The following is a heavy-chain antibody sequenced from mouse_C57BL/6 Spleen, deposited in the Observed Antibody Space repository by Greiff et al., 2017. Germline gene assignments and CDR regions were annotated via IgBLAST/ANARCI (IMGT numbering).Heavy chain of an antibody. Sequence: QVQLQQPGAELVRPGTSVKLSCKASGYTFTSYWMHWVKQRPGQGLEWIGVIDPSDSYTNYNQKFKGKATLTVDTSSRTAYMQLSSLTSEDSAVYYCARDGSSPYYYAMDYWGQGTSVTVSS. CDR2: IDPSDSYT. D-gene: IGHD1-1*01. CDR3: ARDGSSPYYYAMDY. CDR1: GYTFTSYW. V-gene: IGHV1-59*01. J-gene: IGHJ4*01.